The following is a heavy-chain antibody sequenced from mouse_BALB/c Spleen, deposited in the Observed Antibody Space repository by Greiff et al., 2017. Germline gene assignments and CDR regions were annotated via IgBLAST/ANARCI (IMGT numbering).Heavy chain of an antibody. CDR1: GFTFSSYT. J-gene: IGHJ4*01. D-gene: IGHD1-2*01. V-gene: IGHV5-6-4*01. CDR2: ISSGGSYT. Sequence: EVKLMESGGGLVKPGGSLKLSCAASGFTFSSYTMSWVRQTPEKRLEWVATISSGGSYTYYPDSVKGRFTISRDNAKNTLYLQMSSLKSEDTAMYYCTRENSLLRLRDAMDYWGQGTSVTVSS. CDR3: TRENSLLRLRDAMDY.